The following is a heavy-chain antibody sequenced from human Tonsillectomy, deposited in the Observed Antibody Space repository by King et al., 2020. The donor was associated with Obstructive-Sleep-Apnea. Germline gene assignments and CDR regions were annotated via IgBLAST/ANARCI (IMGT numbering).Heavy chain of an antibody. CDR2: ISYDGSNK. CDR3: ARAPGYCSSTSCSGRLDY. Sequence: VQLVESGGGVVQPGRSLRLSCAASGFTFSSYAMHWVRQAPGKGLEWVAVISYDGSNKYYADSVKGRFTISRDSSKNTLYLQMNSLRAEDTAVYYCARAPGYCSSTSCSGRLDYWGQGTLVTVSS. CDR1: GFTFSSYA. V-gene: IGHV3-30*04. J-gene: IGHJ4*02. D-gene: IGHD2-2*01.